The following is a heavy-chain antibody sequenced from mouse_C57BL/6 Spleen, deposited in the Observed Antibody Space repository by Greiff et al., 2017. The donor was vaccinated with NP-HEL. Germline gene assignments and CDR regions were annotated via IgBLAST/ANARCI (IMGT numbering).Heavy chain of an antibody. CDR2: ISYDGSN. V-gene: IGHV3-6*01. CDR1: GYSITRGYY. D-gene: IGHD1-1*01. Sequence: ESGPGLVKPSQSLSLTCSVTGYSITRGYYWNWIRQFPGNKLEWMGYISYDGSNNYNPSLKNRISITRDTSKNQFFLKLNSVTTEDTATYYCARDPLATGFDYWGQGTTLTVSS. CDR3: ARDPLATGFDY. J-gene: IGHJ2*01.